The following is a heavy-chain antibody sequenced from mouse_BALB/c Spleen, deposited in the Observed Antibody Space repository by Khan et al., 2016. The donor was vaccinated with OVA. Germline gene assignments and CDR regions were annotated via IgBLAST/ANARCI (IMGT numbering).Heavy chain of an antibody. CDR3: ARNAYFGNYFDF. CDR2: TYPGDGRV. J-gene: IGHJ2*02. D-gene: IGHD2-10*01. V-gene: IGHV1S81*02. Sequence: QVQLQQSGAELVNPGASVRLFCKASGYTFTNYWVHWVIQRPGQGLEWIGETYPGDGRVNYNQKFRIKATLTVDKSSNTAYMQLSSLTSEDSAVYYCARNAYFGNYFDFWGQGTSLSVSS. CDR1: GYTFTNYW.